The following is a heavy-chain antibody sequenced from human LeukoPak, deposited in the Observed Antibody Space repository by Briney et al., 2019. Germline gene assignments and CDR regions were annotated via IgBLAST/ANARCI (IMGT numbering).Heavy chain of an antibody. CDR3: AKASSTSPDYYFDY. J-gene: IGHJ4*02. Sequence: GGSLRLSCAASGFTFSSYAMSCVRQAPGKGLEWVSAISGSGGSTYYADSVKGRFTISRDNAKNSLYLQMNSLRAEDMALYYCAKASSTSPDYYFDYWGQGTLVTVSS. CDR1: GFTFSSYA. CDR2: ISGSGGST. V-gene: IGHV3-23*01. D-gene: IGHD2-2*01.